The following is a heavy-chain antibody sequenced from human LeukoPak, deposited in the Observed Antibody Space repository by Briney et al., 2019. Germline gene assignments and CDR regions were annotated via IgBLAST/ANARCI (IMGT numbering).Heavy chain of an antibody. CDR2: ISYDGSNK. Sequence: GGSLRLSCAASGFTFSSYAMHWVRLAPGKGLEWVAVISYDGSNKYYADSVKGRFTISRDNSKNTLYLQMNSLRAEDTAVYYCARAVVVAENWFDPGGQGTLVTVSS. J-gene: IGHJ5*02. CDR1: GFTFSSYA. CDR3: ARAVVVAENWFDP. V-gene: IGHV3-30*04. D-gene: IGHD2-15*01.